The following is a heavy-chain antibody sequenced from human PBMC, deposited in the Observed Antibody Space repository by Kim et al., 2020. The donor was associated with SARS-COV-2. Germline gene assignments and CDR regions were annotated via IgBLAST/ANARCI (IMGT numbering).Heavy chain of an antibody. CDR2: T. Sequence: TNYAQKLQGRVTMTTDTSTSTAYMELRILRSDDTAVYYCARDSGWYYFDYWGQGTLVTVSS. V-gene: IGHV1-18*01. CDR3: ARDSGWYYFDY. D-gene: IGHD6-19*01. J-gene: IGHJ4*02.